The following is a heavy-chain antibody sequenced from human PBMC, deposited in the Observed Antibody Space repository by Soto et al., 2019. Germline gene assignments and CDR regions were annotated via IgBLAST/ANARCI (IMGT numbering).Heavy chain of an antibody. CDR2: NDSGDHK. Sequence: ESGPPLVNPTRPRTLTCTFSGFSLSTRRVGVGWIRQPPGTAHAWRALNDSGDHKRYSPSLKIRLTITKDPSKNQLVLTMTNMDRVDTSTYYCAHRPRHAAVVNECILNCFDPWGQGTLVTVSS. CDR1: GFSLSTRRVG. D-gene: IGHD2-21*01. CDR3: AHRPRHAAVVNECILNCFDP. V-gene: IGHV2-5*02. J-gene: IGHJ5*02.